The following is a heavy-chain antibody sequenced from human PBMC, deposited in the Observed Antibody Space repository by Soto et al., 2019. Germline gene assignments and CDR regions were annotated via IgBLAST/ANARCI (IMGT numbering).Heavy chain of an antibody. CDR3: ARLAVMERGYDAFDI. D-gene: IGHD2-8*01. V-gene: IGHV1-18*01. CDR1: GYTFTSYG. CDR2: ISAYNGNT. Sequence: QVQLVQSGAEVKKPGASVKVSCKASGYTFTSYGSSWVRQAPGQGLEWMGWISAYNGNTNYAQKLQGRVTMTTDTSTSTDYMELRNQKSDYTAVYYCARLAVMERGYDAFDIWGQGTMVTVSS. J-gene: IGHJ3*02.